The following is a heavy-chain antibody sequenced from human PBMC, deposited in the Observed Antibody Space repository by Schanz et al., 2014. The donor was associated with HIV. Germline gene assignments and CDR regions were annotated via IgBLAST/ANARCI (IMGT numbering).Heavy chain of an antibody. Sequence: QVHLVESGGGVVQPGRSLRLSCAASGFTFNNYGMHWVRQAPGKGLEWVAVMSYDGIRKNYADSVKGRLTISRDNSKNTLYLQMKSLRREDTAVYFCAKDRNYYDDKYLGKGNYYYYYGMDVWGQGTTVTVSS. CDR3: AKDRNYYDDKYLGKGNYYYYYGMDV. CDR1: GFTFNNYG. J-gene: IGHJ6*02. D-gene: IGHD3-22*01. V-gene: IGHV3-30*18. CDR2: MSYDGIRK.